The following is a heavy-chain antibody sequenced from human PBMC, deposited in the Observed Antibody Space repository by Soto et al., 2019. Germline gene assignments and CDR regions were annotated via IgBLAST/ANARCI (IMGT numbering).Heavy chain of an antibody. V-gene: IGHV4-39*01. CDR2: IYYSGST. CDR3: ARSEAGNVPLFDY. CDR1: GGSISSSTYY. Sequence: SETLSLTCTVCGGSISSSTYYWGWIRQPPGKGLEWIGSIYYSGSTYYNPSLKSRVTISVDTSKNQFSLKLSSVTAADTAVYYCARSEAGNVPLFDYWGLGILVTVSS. D-gene: IGHD6-19*01. J-gene: IGHJ4*02.